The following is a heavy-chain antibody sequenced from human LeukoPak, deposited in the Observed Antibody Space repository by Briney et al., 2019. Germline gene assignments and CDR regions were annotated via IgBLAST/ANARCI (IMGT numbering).Heavy chain of an antibody. CDR1: GGSLSDYY. Sequence: SETLSLTCAVYGGSLSDYYWSWIRQPPGKGLEWIREINHSGSTNYNPSLKSRITISVDTSKNQFSLKLSSVTAADTAVYYCARKNYVWGSYVYWGQGILVTVSS. J-gene: IGHJ4*02. D-gene: IGHD3-16*01. CDR2: INHSGST. CDR3: ARKNYVWGSYVY. V-gene: IGHV4-34*01.